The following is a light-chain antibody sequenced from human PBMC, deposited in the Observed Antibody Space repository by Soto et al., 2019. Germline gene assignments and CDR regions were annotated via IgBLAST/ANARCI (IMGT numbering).Light chain of an antibody. CDR1: QNVLYSSNNKNY. CDR3: QQYYSKPS. Sequence: DIVMTQSPDSLAVSLGERATINCKSSQNVLYSSNNKNYLGWYQQKPGKPPKLRINWASTRESAVPDRFSRSGSGTDFTLTISSLQAEDVTGYYCQQYYSKPSFGQGTKVEI. J-gene: IGKJ1*01. V-gene: IGKV4-1*01. CDR2: WAS.